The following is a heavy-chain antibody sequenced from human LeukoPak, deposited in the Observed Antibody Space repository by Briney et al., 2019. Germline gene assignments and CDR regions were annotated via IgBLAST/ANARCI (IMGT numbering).Heavy chain of an antibody. J-gene: IGHJ6*02. V-gene: IGHV1-8*01. CDR1: GYTFTSYD. CDR3: ARDLWFGEFPYGMDV. CDR2: MNPNSGNT. Sequence: ASVTVSCKASGYTFTSYDINWVRQATGQGLEWMGWMNPNSGNTGYAQKFQGRVTMTRNTSISTAYMELSSLRPEDTAVYYCARDLWFGEFPYGMDVWGQGTTVTVSS. D-gene: IGHD3-10*01.